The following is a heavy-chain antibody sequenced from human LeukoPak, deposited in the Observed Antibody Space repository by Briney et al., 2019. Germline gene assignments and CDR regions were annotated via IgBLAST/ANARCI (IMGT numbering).Heavy chain of an antibody. V-gene: IGHV4-59*01. CDR3: ARTSLEGSTEY. CDR1: GGSISRYY. CDR2: RYYSGRT. Sequence: SETLSLTCTVSGGSISRYYWSWIRQPAGKGLEWIGYRYYSGRTSYNPSLWSRVTISVDTSKNQFSLKLTSVTAADTAVYYCARTSLEGSTEYWGQGTLVTVSP. D-gene: IGHD3-10*01. J-gene: IGHJ4*02.